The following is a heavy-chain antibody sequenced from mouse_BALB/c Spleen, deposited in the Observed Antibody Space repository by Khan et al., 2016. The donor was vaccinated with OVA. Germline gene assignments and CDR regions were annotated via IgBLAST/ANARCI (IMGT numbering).Heavy chain of an antibody. CDR3: VGYEDY. CDR1: GFNIEDTY. J-gene: IGHJ2*01. V-gene: IGHV14-3*02. CDR2: IDPADGNN. Sequence: EVKLEESGAEIVKPGASVKLSCTVTGFNIEDTYMHWVKQRPEQGLEWLGRIDPADGNNKYDPKFQDKATITSATSSNTVYLHLSSLTLEYSAVYYCVGYEDYWGQGTTLTVSS. D-gene: IGHD2-14*01.